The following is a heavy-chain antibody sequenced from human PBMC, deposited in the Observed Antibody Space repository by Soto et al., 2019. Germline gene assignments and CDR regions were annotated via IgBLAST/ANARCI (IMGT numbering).Heavy chain of an antibody. V-gene: IGHV1-18*01. CDR1: GYTFSSYG. D-gene: IGHD6-13*01. CDR3: AGDLGQQLVDY. CDR2: ISAYNGNT. J-gene: IGHJ4*02. Sequence: QVQLVQSGAEVKKPGASVKVSCKASGYTFSSYGISWVRQAPGQGLEWMGWISAYNGNTKYAQKLQGRVTMTTDTATSTADMELRSLRSDDTAVDYCAGDLGQQLVDYWGQGTLVTVSS.